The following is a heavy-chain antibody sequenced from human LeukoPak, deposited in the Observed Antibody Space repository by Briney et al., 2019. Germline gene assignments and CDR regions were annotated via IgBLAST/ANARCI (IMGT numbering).Heavy chain of an antibody. J-gene: IGHJ6*03. D-gene: IGHD1-26*01. CDR2: ISGSGGST. CDR1: GFTFSSYA. V-gene: IGHV3-23*01. Sequence: GGSLRLSCAASGFTFSSYAMSWVRQAPGKGLEWVSAISGSGGSTYYADSVKGRFTISRDNSKNTLYLQMNSLRAEDTAVYYCAKDSGSYDFVYYYYMDVWGKGTTVTISS. CDR3: AKDSGSYDFVYYYYMDV.